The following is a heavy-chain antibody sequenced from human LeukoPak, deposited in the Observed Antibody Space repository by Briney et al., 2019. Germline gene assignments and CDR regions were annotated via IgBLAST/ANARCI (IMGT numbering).Heavy chain of an antibody. CDR2: INHSGST. V-gene: IGHV4-34*01. Sequence: PSETLSLTCAVYGGSFSGYYWSWIRQPPGKGLEWIGEINHSGSTNYNPSLKSRVTISVDTSKNQFSLKLSSVTAADTAVYYCARESPWYYYMDVWGKGTTVTISS. CDR3: ARESPWYYYMDV. CDR1: GGSFSGYY. J-gene: IGHJ6*03.